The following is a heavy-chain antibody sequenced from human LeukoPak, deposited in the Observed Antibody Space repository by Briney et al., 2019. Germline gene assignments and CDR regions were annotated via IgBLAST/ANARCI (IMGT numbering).Heavy chain of an antibody. CDR2: IHYSGST. CDR1: GGSISSYY. Sequence: SETLSLTCIVSGGSISSYYWSWIRQPPGKGLEWIGYIHYSGSTNYNPSLKSRVTISVDTSKNQFSLRLSSVTAADTAVYYCARHLQVAAAGMLDFWGQGTLVTVSS. CDR3: ARHLQVAAAGMLDF. V-gene: IGHV4-59*08. D-gene: IGHD6-13*01. J-gene: IGHJ4*02.